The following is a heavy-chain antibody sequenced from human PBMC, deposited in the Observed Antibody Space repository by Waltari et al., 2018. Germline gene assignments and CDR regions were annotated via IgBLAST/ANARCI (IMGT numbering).Heavy chain of an antibody. CDR1: GGSISSYS. CDR3: ARDLTYYYDSSGYYNAFDI. V-gene: IGHV4-59*01. Sequence: QVQLQESGPGLVKPSETLSLTCTVSGGSISSYSWSWIRQPPGKGLEWIGYIYYSGSTNYNPSLKSRVTISVDTSKNQFSLKLSSVTAADTAVYYCARDLTYYYDSSGYYNAFDIWGQGTMVTVSS. D-gene: IGHD3-22*01. CDR2: IYYSGST. J-gene: IGHJ3*02.